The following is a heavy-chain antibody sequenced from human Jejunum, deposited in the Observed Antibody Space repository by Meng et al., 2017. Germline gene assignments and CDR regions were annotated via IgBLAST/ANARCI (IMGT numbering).Heavy chain of an antibody. Sequence: KVLGLPLVNTTHSLTLPCASSGFSLTTGGVGVGWIRQPPGKALEWLALIYWDDDKRYSPSLKSRLTISKDTSENQVVLRMTNMDPVDTATYYCAHDCGRDCHFFDYLGQGTLVTVSS. V-gene: IGHV2-5*02. J-gene: IGHJ4*02. CDR3: AHDCGRDCHFFDY. CDR2: IYWDDDK. CDR1: GFSLTTGGVG. D-gene: IGHD2-21*02.